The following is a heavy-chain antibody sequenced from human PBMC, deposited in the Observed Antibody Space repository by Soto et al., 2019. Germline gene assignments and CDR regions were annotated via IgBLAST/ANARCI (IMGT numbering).Heavy chain of an antibody. V-gene: IGHV1-18*04. J-gene: IGHJ3*02. Sequence: GASVKVSCKASGYTFTSYGISWVRQAPGQGLEWMGWISAYNGNTNYAQKLQGRVTMTTDTSTSTAYMELRSLRSDDTAVYYCARVYYDFWSGYYTGAFDIWGQGTMVTVSS. CDR3: ARVYYDFWSGYYTGAFDI. CDR2: ISAYNGNT. D-gene: IGHD3-3*01. CDR1: GYTFTSYG.